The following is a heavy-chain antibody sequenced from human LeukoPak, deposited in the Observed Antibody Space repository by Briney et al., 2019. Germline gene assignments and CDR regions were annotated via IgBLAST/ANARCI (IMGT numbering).Heavy chain of an antibody. CDR2: IYYSGST. D-gene: IGHD3-10*01. V-gene: IGHV4-31*03. J-gene: IGHJ5*02. Sequence: PSETLSLTCIVSGGSISSRSYYWDWIRQHPGKGLEWIGYIYYSGSTYYNPSLKSRVTISVDTSKNQFSLKLSSVTAADTAVYYCAREVYGSGIPADYNWFDPWGQGTLVTVSS. CDR1: GGSISSRSYY. CDR3: AREVYGSGIPADYNWFDP.